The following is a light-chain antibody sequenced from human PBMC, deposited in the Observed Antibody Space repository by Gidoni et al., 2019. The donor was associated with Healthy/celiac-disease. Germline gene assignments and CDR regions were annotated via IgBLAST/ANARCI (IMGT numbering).Light chain of an antibody. V-gene: IGKV1-33*01. CDR2: DAS. CDR1: QDISNY. Sequence: DIQMTQSPSSLSASVGDRVTITRQASQDISNYLNWDQQKPGKAPKLLIYDASHLETGVPSRFSGSGSATDFTFTISSLQHEDIATYYCQQYDNLPYTFGQGTKLEIK. CDR3: QQYDNLPYT. J-gene: IGKJ2*01.